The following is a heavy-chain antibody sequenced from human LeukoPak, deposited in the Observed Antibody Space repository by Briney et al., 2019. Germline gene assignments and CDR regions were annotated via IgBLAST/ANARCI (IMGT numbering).Heavy chain of an antibody. CDR3: ARDLSVAGVFEH. V-gene: IGHV3-48*04. CDR1: GFTFSSYS. D-gene: IGHD6-19*01. CDR2: ISGSANTI. Sequence: TGGSLRLSCATSGFTFSSYSMNWVRQAPGKGLEWVPYISGSANTIYYADSVKGRFTISRDNAKNSLYLQMNSLRAEDTAVYYCARDLSVAGVFEHWGQGTLVTVSS. J-gene: IGHJ4*02.